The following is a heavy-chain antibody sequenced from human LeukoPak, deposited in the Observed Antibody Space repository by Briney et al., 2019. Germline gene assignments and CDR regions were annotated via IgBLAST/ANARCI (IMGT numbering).Heavy chain of an antibody. CDR1: GGTFSSYA. V-gene: IGHV1-2*02. CDR3: ARAATVTTLGMAGMGY. CDR2: INPNSGGT. J-gene: IGHJ4*02. D-gene: IGHD4-17*01. Sequence: ASVKVSCKASGGTFSSYAISWVRQAPGQGLEWMGGINPNSGGTNYAQKFQGRVTMTRDTSISTAYMELSRLRSDDTAVYYCARAATVTTLGMAGMGYWGQGTLVTVSS.